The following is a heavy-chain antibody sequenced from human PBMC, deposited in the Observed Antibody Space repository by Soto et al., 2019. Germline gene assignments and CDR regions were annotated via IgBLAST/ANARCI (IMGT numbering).Heavy chain of an antibody. CDR3: AGLSSVYAAYYGMDV. CDR1: GFTFSSYG. J-gene: IGHJ6*02. Sequence: GGSLRLSCAASGFTFSSYGMHWVRQAPGKGLEWVAVISYDGSNKYYADSVKGRFTISRDNSKNTLYLQMNSLRAEDTAVYYCAGLSSVYAAYYGMDVWGQGTTVTVSS. V-gene: IGHV3-30*03. CDR2: ISYDGSNK. D-gene: IGHD3-22*01.